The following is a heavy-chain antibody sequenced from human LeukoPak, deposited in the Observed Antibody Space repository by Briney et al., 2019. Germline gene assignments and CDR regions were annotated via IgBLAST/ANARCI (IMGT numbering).Heavy chain of an antibody. J-gene: IGHJ4*02. CDR2: IYHSGST. CDR1: GGSISSGGYY. Sequence: PSETLSLTCTVSGGSISSGGYYWSWIRQPPGKGLEWIGYIYHSGSTYYNPSLKSRVTISVDRSKNQFSLKLSSVTAADTAVYYCARYSGSYSISPYFDYWGQGALVTVSS. V-gene: IGHV4-30-2*01. D-gene: IGHD1-26*01. CDR3: ARYSGSYSISPYFDY.